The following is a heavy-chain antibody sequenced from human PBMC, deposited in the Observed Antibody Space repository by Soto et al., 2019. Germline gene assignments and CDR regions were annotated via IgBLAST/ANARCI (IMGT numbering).Heavy chain of an antibody. CDR1: GFTFSSYG. CDR3: ARDSAYYDILTGYRRGYYYGMDV. V-gene: IGHV3-33*01. CDR2: IWYDGSNK. J-gene: IGHJ6*02. D-gene: IGHD3-9*01. Sequence: QVQLVESGGGVVQPGRSLRLSCAASGFTFSSYGMHWVRQAPGKGLAWVAVIWYDGSNKYYADYVKGRFTISRDNSKNTLYLQMNSLRAEDTAVYYCARDSAYYDILTGYRRGYYYGMDVWGQGTTVTVSS.